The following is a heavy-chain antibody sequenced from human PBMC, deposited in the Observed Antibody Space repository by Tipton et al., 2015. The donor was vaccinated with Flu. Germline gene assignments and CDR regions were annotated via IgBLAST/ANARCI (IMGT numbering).Heavy chain of an antibody. CDR1: GYNFPIYW. CDR3: ARHGGDGRTWFFDP. V-gene: IGHV5-51*01. Sequence: QLVQSGAEVKKPGESLKISCKGSGYNFPIYWIGWVRQMPGKGLEWVGIIYPGDSNTRYSPSFQGQVTISADKSISTAYLQWSSLKASDTAMYFCARHGGDGRTWFFDPWGQGTLVAVSS. J-gene: IGHJ5*02. CDR2: IYPGDSNT. D-gene: IGHD6-13*01.